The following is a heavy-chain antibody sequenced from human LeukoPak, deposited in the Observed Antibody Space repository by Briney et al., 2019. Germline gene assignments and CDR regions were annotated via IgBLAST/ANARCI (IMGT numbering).Heavy chain of an antibody. D-gene: IGHD2-15*01. J-gene: IGHJ5*02. V-gene: IGHV1-69*05. Sequence: APVKVSFKDSGGTFSSHAISWVRQAPGQGLEWVGGIIPIFGTANYAQKFQGRVTITTDESTSTAYMELSSLRSEDTAVYYCASGGHYCSGGSCHTNWFDPWGQGTLVTVSS. CDR3: ASGGHYCSGGSCHTNWFDP. CDR2: IIPIFGTA. CDR1: GGTFSSHA.